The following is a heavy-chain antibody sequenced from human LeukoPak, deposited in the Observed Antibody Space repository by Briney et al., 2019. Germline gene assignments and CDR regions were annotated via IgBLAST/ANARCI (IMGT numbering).Heavy chain of an antibody. CDR2: ISAYNGNT. CDR1: GYTFTSYG. CDR3: ARNVWGSYRYIAPDY. V-gene: IGHV1-18*01. J-gene: IGHJ4*02. Sequence: ASVKVSCKASGYTFTSYGVIWVRQAPGQGLEWMGWISAYNGNTNYAQKLQGRVTMTTDTSTSTAYMELRSLRSDDTAVYYCARNVWGSYRYIAPDYWGQGTLVTVSS. D-gene: IGHD3-16*02.